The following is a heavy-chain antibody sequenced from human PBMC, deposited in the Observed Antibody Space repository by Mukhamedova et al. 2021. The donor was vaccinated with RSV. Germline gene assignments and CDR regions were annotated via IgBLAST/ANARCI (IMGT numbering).Heavy chain of an antibody. Sequence: APGQGLEWMGGIIPILGIANYAQKFQGRVTITADKSTSTAYMELSSLRSEDTAVYYCASDYGDYRNYYYGMDV. J-gene: IGHJ6*01. D-gene: IGHD4-17*01. V-gene: IGHV1-69*10. CDR2: IIPILGIA. CDR3: ASDYGDYRNYYYGMDV.